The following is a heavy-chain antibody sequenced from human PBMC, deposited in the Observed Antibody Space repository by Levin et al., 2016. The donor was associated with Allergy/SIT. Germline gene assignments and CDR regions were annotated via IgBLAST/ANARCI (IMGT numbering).Heavy chain of an antibody. CDR3: ARGINYRQVSALVFSDLFDY. CDR2: INPNSGGT. D-gene: IGHD5-18*01. J-gene: IGHJ4*02. Sequence: WVRQAPGQGLEWMGWINPNSGGTNYAQKFQGRVTMTRDTSTSTAYMELSRLRSDDTAVYYCARGINYRQVSALVFSDLFDYWGQGTLVTVSS. V-gene: IGHV1-2*02.